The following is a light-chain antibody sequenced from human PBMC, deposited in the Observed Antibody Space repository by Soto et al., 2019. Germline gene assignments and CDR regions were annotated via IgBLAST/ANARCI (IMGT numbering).Light chain of an antibody. CDR3: QQYDNLPP. Sequence: DIQMTQSPSSLTACVGDRVTITCQASQDISNYLNWYQQKPGKPPKLLIYDASNLETGVPSRFSGSGSGTDFTFTISSLQPEDIATYYCQQYDNLPPFGQGTRLEIK. CDR1: QDISNY. CDR2: DAS. V-gene: IGKV1-33*01. J-gene: IGKJ5*01.